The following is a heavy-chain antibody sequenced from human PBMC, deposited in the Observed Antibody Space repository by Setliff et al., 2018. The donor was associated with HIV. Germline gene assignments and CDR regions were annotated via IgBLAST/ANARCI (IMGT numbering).Heavy chain of an antibody. CDR2: INHSGST. Sequence: SETLSLTCAVYGGSLSGYHWSWIRQSPEKGLEWIGEINHSGSTNYNPSLKSRVTMSVDTSKNQFSLKLSSVTAADTAVYYCAREIYGGNSRPFDYWGQGTPVTVSS. V-gene: IGHV4-34*01. CDR1: GGSLSGYH. D-gene: IGHD4-17*01. J-gene: IGHJ4*02. CDR3: AREIYGGNSRPFDY.